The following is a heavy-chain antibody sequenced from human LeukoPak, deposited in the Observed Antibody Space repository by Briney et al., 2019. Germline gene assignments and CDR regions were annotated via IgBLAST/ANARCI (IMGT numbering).Heavy chain of an antibody. Sequence: GGSLRLSCVGSELPVSGDFMSWLRLAPGKGLEWVSIIYRSGDTYYAGSVKDRFTISRDNSKNTLYLQMNSLRVEDTAMYYCATTRGSSFDYWGQGTLVTVSS. V-gene: IGHV3-53*01. J-gene: IGHJ4*02. CDR1: ELPVSGDF. CDR2: IYRSGDT. CDR3: ATTRGSSFDY. D-gene: IGHD1-26*01.